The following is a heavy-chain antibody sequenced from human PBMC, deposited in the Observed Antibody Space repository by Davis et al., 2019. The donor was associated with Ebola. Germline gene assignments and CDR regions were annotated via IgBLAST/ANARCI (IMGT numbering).Heavy chain of an antibody. CDR3: ARSSDCISSNYFDY. CDR2: IDWDGDK. CDR1: GFSLTTEEVG. V-gene: IGHV2-70*11. Sequence: SGPTLVKPTQTLTLTCTFSGFSLTTEEVGVGWIRQPPGKALEWLARIDWDGDKYYSTSLKTRLTISKDTSKNQVLLTMTSMDPVDTATYYCARSSDCISSNYFDYWGQGALVTVSS. D-gene: IGHD6-19*01. J-gene: IGHJ4*02.